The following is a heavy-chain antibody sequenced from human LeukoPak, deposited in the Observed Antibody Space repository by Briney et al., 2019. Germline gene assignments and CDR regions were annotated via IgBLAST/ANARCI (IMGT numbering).Heavy chain of an antibody. J-gene: IGHJ4*02. CDR2: IYRNDDK. CDR3: AHRTYGGKIED. D-gene: IGHD4-23*01. CDR1: GFSLSTTGVG. V-gene: IGHV2-5*01. Sequence: KVSGPTLVNPTQTLTLTCTFSGFSLSTTGVGVGWIRQPPGKALEWLALIYRNDDKRYRPSLKSRLTITEDTSKNQLVLTMTNMDSVDTATYYCAHRTYGGKIEDWGQGTLVTVSS.